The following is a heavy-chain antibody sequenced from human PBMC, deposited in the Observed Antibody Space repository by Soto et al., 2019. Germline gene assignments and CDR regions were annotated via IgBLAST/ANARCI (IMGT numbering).Heavy chain of an antibody. V-gene: IGHV3-72*01. CDR2: TRNKANSYTT. Sequence: EVQLVESGGGLVQPGGSLRLSCAASGFTFSDHQMDWVRQAPGKGLEWVGRTRNKANSYTTEYAASVKGRFTISRDXSKNSLYLQMNSLKTEDTAVYYCARVVGAPNWFDPWGQGTLVTVSS. CDR1: GFTFSDHQ. CDR3: ARVVGAPNWFDP. D-gene: IGHD1-26*01. J-gene: IGHJ5*02.